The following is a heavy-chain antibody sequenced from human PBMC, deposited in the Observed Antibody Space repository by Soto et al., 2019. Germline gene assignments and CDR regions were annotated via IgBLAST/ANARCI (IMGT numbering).Heavy chain of an antibody. Sequence: QVQLVQSGAEVKKPGASVKVSCKASGYTFTSYGISWVRQAPGQGLEWMGWISAYNGNTNYAQKLQGRVTMTTDTSTSTAYMDRRSLRSDDTAVYYCARDSYYYGSGSYFSPAYWGQGTLVTVSS. D-gene: IGHD3-10*01. CDR1: GYTFTSYG. V-gene: IGHV1-18*01. J-gene: IGHJ4*02. CDR3: ARDSYYYGSGSYFSPAY. CDR2: ISAYNGNT.